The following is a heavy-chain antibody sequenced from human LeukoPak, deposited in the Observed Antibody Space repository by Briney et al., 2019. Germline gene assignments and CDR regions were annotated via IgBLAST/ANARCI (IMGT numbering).Heavy chain of an antibody. CDR2: IKTKSDGGTT. CDR1: GFAFSTAW. V-gene: IGHV3-15*01. CDR3: TTDPGTLKYYDSSGYYYSFDY. J-gene: IGHJ4*02. D-gene: IGHD3-22*01. Sequence: GGSLRLSCAASGFAFSTAWMSWVRQVPGKGLEWVGQIKTKSDGGTTDYAAPVKGRFTISRDDSKNTLYLQMNSLKTEDTAVYYCTTDPGTLKYYDSSGYYYSFDYWGQGTLVTVSS.